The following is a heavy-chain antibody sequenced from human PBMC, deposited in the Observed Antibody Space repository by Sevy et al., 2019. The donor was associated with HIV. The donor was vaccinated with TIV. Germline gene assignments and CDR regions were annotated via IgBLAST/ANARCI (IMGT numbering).Heavy chain of an antibody. Sequence: SETLSLTCTVSGGSIITYYWSWIRQAPGKGLEWIGDIYNSGRTNYNPSLKSRVTISIDTSKNHFFLKLRSVTAADTAVYYCARVGYNWNDVGYWGQGTLVTVSS. CDR3: ARVGYNWNDVGY. J-gene: IGHJ4*02. V-gene: IGHV4-59*01. CDR1: GGSIITYY. CDR2: IYNSGRT. D-gene: IGHD1-20*01.